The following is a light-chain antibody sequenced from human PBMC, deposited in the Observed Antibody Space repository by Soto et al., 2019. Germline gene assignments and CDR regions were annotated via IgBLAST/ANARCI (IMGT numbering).Light chain of an antibody. V-gene: IGLV1-47*02. CDR1: SSNIAKNY. CDR3: QSYDTGLTGHVL. CDR2: SDN. Sequence: QSVLTQPPSTSGTPGQRVTISCSGDSSNIAKNYVYWYQQVPGMAPKLLIYSDNQRPSGVPDRFSGSKSDTSASLAITGLQIDDEADYYCQSYDTGLTGHVLFGGGTKLTVL. J-gene: IGLJ2*01.